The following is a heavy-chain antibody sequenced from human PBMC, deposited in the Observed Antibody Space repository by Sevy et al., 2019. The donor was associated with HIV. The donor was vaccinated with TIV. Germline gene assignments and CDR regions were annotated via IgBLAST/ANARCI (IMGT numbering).Heavy chain of an antibody. V-gene: IGHV3-30-3*01. D-gene: IGHD5-12*01. Sequence: GRSLRLSCAASGFTFSSYAMHWVRQAPGKGLEWVAVISYDGSNKYYADSVKGRFTISRDNSKNTLYLQMNSLRAEDTAVYYCARSKRATNARLDYWGQGTLVTVSS. CDR1: GFTFSSYA. CDR2: ISYDGSNK. J-gene: IGHJ4*02. CDR3: ARSKRATNARLDY.